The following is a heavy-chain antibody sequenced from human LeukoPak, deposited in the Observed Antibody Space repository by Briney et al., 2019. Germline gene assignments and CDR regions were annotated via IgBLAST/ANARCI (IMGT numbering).Heavy chain of an antibody. CDR1: GFTFSSYA. CDR2: ISGSGDTP. J-gene: IGHJ4*02. CDR3: ATYRQVLLPFES. D-gene: IGHD5-18*01. Sequence: GGSLRLSCAASGFTFSSYAMSWVRQAPGKGLEWVSGISGSGDTPYYADSVRGRFTISRDNSKSTLFLQMNSLRAEDTAIYYCATYRQVLLPFESWGQGTLVTVSS. V-gene: IGHV3-23*01.